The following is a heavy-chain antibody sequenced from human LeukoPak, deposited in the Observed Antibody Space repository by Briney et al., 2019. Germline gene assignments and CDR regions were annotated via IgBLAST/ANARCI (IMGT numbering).Heavy chain of an antibody. J-gene: IGHJ6*03. V-gene: IGHV1-69*06. CDR1: GGTFSSYA. Sequence: SVKVSCKAFGGTFSSYAISWVRQAPGQGLEWMGGIIPIFGTANYAQKFQGRVTITADKSTSTAYMELSSLRSEDTAVYYCASLGDSSSSKPRGYYYYMDVWGKGTTVTVSS. CDR2: IIPIFGTA. D-gene: IGHD6-6*01. CDR3: ASLGDSSSSKPRGYYYYMDV.